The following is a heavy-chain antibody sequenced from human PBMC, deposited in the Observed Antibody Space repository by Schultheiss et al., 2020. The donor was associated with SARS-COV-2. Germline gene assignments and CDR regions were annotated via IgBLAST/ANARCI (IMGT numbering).Heavy chain of an antibody. CDR1: GGSFSGYY. Sequence: SETLSLTCAVYGGSFSGYYWSWIRQPPGKGLEWIGEINHSGSTNYNPSLKSRVTISVDTSKNQFSLKLSSVTAADTAVYYCARGGSYSSSWYVRWFDPWGQGTLVTSPQ. D-gene: IGHD6-13*01. V-gene: IGHV4-34*01. CDR3: ARGGSYSSSWYVRWFDP. J-gene: IGHJ5*02. CDR2: INHSGST.